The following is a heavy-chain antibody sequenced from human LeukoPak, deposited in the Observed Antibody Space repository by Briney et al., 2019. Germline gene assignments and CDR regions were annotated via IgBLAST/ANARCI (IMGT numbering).Heavy chain of an antibody. J-gene: IGHJ4*02. D-gene: IGHD5-18*01. V-gene: IGHV3-74*01. CDR2: INSDGINT. Sequence: GGSLRLSCAASGFTFSNYWMHWVRQAPGKGLVWVSRINSDGINTSYADSVKGRFTISRDNAKNTLNLQMNSLRAEDTAIYYCPRGYTFGNFDYWGQGALVTVSS. CDR3: PRGYTFGNFDY. CDR1: GFTFSNYW.